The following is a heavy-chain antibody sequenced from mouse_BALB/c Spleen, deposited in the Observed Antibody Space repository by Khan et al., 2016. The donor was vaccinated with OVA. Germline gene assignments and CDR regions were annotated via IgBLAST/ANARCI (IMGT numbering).Heavy chain of an antibody. CDR1: GYTFTSYW. CDR2: INPNNGGT. V-gene: IGHV1S81*02. CDR3: TIGNYPYSAMDY. Sequence: QVQLQQPGAELVKPGASVKLSCKASGYTFTSYWMHWVKRRPGQGFEWIGEINPNNGGTNYNEKFKRKATLTVDKSSSTAYMQLSSLTSEDSAVYYCTIGNYPYSAMDYWGQGTSVTVSS. D-gene: IGHD2-1*01. J-gene: IGHJ4*01.